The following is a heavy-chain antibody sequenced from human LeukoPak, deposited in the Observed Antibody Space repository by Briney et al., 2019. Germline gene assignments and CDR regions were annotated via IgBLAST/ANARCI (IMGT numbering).Heavy chain of an antibody. CDR1: GITLSNYG. CDR2: IIGSGGGT. V-gene: IGHV3-23*01. Sequence: PGGSLRLSCAVSGITLSNYGMSWVRQAPGKGLEWVAGIIGSGGGTNYADSVKGRFTISRDNSKNTLYLQMNSLRAEDTAVYFCAKRGVVIRVILVGFHKEAYYFDSWGQGALVTVSS. J-gene: IGHJ4*02. D-gene: IGHD3-22*01. CDR3: AKRGVVIRVILVGFHKEAYYFDS.